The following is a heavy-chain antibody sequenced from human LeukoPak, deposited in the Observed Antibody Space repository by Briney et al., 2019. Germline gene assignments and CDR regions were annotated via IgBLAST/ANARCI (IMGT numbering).Heavy chain of an antibody. CDR2: ISYDGSDK. D-gene: IGHD1-1*01. CDR1: GFTFSSYG. J-gene: IGHJ4*02. CDR3: ARDRTYTWTFDY. Sequence: GGSLRLSCAASGFTFSSYGMHWVRQAPGKGLEWVAVISYDGSDKYFADSVEGRFTISRDDSKNMMYLQMNSLRAEDTAVYYCARDRTYTWTFDYWGQGTLVTVSS. V-gene: IGHV3-30*03.